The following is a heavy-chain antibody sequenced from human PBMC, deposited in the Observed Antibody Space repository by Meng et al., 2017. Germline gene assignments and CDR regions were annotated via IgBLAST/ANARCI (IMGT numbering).Heavy chain of an antibody. J-gene: IGHJ4*02. CDR3: ACPAKLGYCSGGSCYSFEN. Sequence: QVQLQQWGAGLLKPSETLSLTCAVYGGSFSGYYWSWIRQPPGKGLEWIGEINHSGSTNYNPSLKSRVTISVDTSKNQFSLKLSSVTAADTAVYYCACPAKLGYCSGGSCYSFENWGQGTLVPSPQ. D-gene: IGHD2-15*01. V-gene: IGHV4-34*01. CDR2: INHSGST. CDR1: GGSFSGYY.